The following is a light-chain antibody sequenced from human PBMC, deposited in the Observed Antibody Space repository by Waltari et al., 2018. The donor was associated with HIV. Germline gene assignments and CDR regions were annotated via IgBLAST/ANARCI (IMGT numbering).Light chain of an antibody. CDR1: KLGRKD. J-gene: IGLJ2*01. CDR3: QAWDRSTVI. Sequence: YELTPPPSVSVSPGQTANITSSGDKLGRKDAHWYQQKSGQSPVLLIHGDSKRRSGIPERFSGSISGDKATLTISGTQAEDEADYHCQAWDRSTVIFAGGTKLTVL. CDR2: GDS. V-gene: IGLV3-1*01.